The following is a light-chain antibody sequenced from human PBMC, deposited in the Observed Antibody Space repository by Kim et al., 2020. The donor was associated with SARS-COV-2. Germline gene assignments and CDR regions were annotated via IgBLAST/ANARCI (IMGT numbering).Light chain of an antibody. CDR3: QQYGNSPPLT. Sequence: PGERATLSCRASQALGSDYLAWYQQKPGQPPRLLISNTFSRATGIPDRFSGSGSGADFTLTISRLEPEDFAVYYCQQYGNSPPLTFGGGTKVDIK. J-gene: IGKJ4*01. V-gene: IGKV3-20*01. CDR2: NTF. CDR1: QALGSDY.